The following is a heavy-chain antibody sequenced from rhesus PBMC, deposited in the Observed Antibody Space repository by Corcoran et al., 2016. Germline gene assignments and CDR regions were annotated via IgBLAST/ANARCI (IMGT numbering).Heavy chain of an antibody. CDR1: GFTFSDHY. Sequence: EVQLVESGGGLVQPGGSLRLSCAASGFTFSDHYMDWVRHAPGKGLEWVSSIRGIRSRPYYPHAGKGRFTSSRDNAKNTLYLQRNSPRAEDTAVYYCAREDSYSYFDYWGQGVLVTVSS. V-gene: IGHV3-37*01. CDR2: IRGIRSRP. CDR3: AREDSYSYFDY. J-gene: IGHJ4*01. D-gene: IGHD5-36*02.